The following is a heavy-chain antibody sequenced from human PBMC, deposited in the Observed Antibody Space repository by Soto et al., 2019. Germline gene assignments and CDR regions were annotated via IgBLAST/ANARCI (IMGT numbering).Heavy chain of an antibody. J-gene: IGHJ4*02. D-gene: IGHD6-13*01. CDR3: AKVSSSWYAGFFDL. V-gene: IGHV3-23*01. CDR1: GFTFSSHA. CDR2: LSDRGGSL. Sequence: EVQLLESGGGLVQPGGSLRLSCTASGFTFSSHAMTWVRQAPGKGLEWVSGLSDRGGSLYYADSVKGRFTISRDNSMNTLYLQMRTLRAEDTAVYYCAKVSSSWYAGFFDLWGQGTLVTVSS.